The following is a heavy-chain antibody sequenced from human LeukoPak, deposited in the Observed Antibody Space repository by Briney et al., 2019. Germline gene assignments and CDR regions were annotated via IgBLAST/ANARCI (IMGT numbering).Heavy chain of an antibody. CDR3: ARSLDYGDYGDY. D-gene: IGHD4-17*01. Sequence: SETLSLTCAVCGGSFSGYYWSWIRQPPGKGLEWIGEINHSGSTNYNPSLKSRVTISVDTSKNQFSLKLSSVTAADTAVYYCARSLDYGDYGDYWGQGTLVTVSS. V-gene: IGHV4-34*01. J-gene: IGHJ4*02. CDR2: INHSGST. CDR1: GGSFSGYY.